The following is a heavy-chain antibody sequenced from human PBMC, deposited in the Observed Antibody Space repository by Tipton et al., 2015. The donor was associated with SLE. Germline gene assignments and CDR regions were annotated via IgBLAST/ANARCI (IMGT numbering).Heavy chain of an antibody. CDR1: GYTFTSYG. V-gene: IGHV7-4-1*02. J-gene: IGHJ4*02. Sequence: QLVQSGAEVKKPGASVRVSCKASGYTFTSYGISWVRQAPGQGLEWMGWINTNTGEPTFAQGFTGRFVFSLDTSVNTPYLEISSLKAEDTAVYFCARDPGLWQRRYFDYWGQGTLVTAFS. CDR3: ARDPGLWQRRYFDY. CDR2: INTNTGEP. D-gene: IGHD5-12*01.